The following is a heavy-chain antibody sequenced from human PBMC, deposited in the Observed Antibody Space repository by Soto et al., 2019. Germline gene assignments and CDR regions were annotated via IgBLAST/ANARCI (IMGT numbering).Heavy chain of an antibody. CDR2: ISAYNGNT. D-gene: IGHD3-3*01. CDR1: GYTFTSYG. CDR3: ARVRGEYYDCWSGYRRGYFDL. Sequence: QVQLVQSGAEVKKPGASVKVSCKASGYTFTSYGISWVRQAPGQGLEWMGWISAYNGNTNYAQKLQGRVTMTTDTPTSTACMELRILRSDDTAVYYCARVRGEYYDCWSGYRRGYFDLWGRGTLVTVSS. J-gene: IGHJ2*01. V-gene: IGHV1-18*01.